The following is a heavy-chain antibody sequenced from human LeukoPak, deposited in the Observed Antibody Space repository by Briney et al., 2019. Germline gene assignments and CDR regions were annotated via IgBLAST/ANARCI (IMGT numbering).Heavy chain of an antibody. CDR1: GYTFTGYY. J-gene: IGHJ1*01. CDR3: ARVISSSWYRYFQH. D-gene: IGHD6-13*01. CDR2: IIPIFGTA. Sequence: SVKVSCKASGYTFTGYYMHWVRQAPGQGLEWMGGIIPIFGTANYAQKFQGRVTITADKSTSTAYMELSSLRSEDTAVYYCARVISSSWYRYFQHWGQGTLVTVSS. V-gene: IGHV1-69*06.